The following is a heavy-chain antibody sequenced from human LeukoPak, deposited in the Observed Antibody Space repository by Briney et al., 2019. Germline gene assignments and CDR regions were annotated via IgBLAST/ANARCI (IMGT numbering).Heavy chain of an antibody. CDR3: ARGFRIGGWVYYFDY. D-gene: IGHD3-10*01. CDR2: ISGTSSTI. V-gene: IGHV3-48*01. CDR1: AFTFSSFS. Sequence: GSLRLSCAASAFTFSSFSMHWVRQAPGKGLEWVSYISGTSSTIHYADSVKGRFTISRDNAKNSLYLQMNSLRAEDTAVYYCARGFRIGGWVYYFDYWGQGTLVTVSS. J-gene: IGHJ4*02.